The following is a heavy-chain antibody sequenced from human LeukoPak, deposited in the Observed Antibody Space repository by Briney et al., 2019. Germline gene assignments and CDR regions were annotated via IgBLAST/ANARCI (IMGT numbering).Heavy chain of an antibody. J-gene: IGHJ3*02. CDR2: ISDDGSNK. Sequence: GGSLRLSCAASGFSFSNYSLHWVRQAPGKGLEWVALISDDGSNKYYADSVKGRFTLSRDNAKNTLYLQMSSLRSEDTAVYYCARTYGSSADAFDIWGQGTMVTVSS. CDR1: GFSFSNYS. V-gene: IGHV3-30*04. CDR3: ARTYGSSADAFDI. D-gene: IGHD6-6*01.